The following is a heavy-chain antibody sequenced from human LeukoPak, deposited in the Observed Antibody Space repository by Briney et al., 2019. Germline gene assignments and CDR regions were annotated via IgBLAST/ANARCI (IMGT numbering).Heavy chain of an antibody. CDR1: GFTFTSSA. Sequence: ASVKVSCKASGFTFTSSAMQWVRQARGQRLEWIGWIVVGSGNTNCAQKFQERVTITRDMSTSTAYMELSSLRSEDTAVYYCAADRGDYDYVWGSYRFDTFDIWGQGTMVTVSS. V-gene: IGHV1-58*02. CDR2: IVVGSGNT. D-gene: IGHD3-16*02. J-gene: IGHJ3*02. CDR3: AADRGDYDYVWGSYRFDTFDI.